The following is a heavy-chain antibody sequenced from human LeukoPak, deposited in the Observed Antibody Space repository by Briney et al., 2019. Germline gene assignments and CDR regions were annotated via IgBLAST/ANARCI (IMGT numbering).Heavy chain of an antibody. J-gene: IGHJ4*02. Sequence: GGSPRLSCAASGFTFSSYGMSWVRQAPGKGLEWVSGINWNGGSTGYADSVKGRFTISRDNAKNSLYLQMNSLRAEDTALYYCARDHDYGDYYFDYWGQGTLVTVSS. CDR3: ARDHDYGDYYFDY. CDR1: GFTFSSYG. CDR2: INWNGGST. V-gene: IGHV3-20*04. D-gene: IGHD4-17*01.